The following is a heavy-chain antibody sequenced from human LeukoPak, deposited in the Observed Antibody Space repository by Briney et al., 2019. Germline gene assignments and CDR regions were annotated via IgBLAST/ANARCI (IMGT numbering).Heavy chain of an antibody. D-gene: IGHD3-22*01. Sequence: ASVKVSCKASGGTFSSYAISWVRQAPGQGLEWMGGIIPIFGTANYAQKFQGRVTITADESTSTAYMELSSLRSDDTAVYYCARDYYDSSGYYLPSRGDAFDIWGQGTMVTVSS. CDR1: GGTFSSYA. CDR3: ARDYYDSSGYYLPSRGDAFDI. V-gene: IGHV1-69*13. J-gene: IGHJ3*02. CDR2: IIPIFGTA.